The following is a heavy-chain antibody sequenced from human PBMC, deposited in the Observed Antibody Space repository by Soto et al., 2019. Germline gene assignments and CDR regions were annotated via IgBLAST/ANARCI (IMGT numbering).Heavy chain of an antibody. CDR2: IDSSSSPI. Sequence: LRLSCAASGFSFSGYSMIWVRQAPGKGLEWVSYIDSSSSPIYYADSVRGRFTISRDNAKNSLYLQMNSLTDEDTAVDYCARDTQSYGFDDWGQGTLVTVSS. CDR1: GFSFSGYS. D-gene: IGHD3-10*01. J-gene: IGHJ4*02. V-gene: IGHV3-48*02. CDR3: ARDTQSYGFDD.